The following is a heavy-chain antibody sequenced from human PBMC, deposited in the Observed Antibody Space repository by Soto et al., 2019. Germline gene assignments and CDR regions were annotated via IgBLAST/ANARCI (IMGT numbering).Heavy chain of an antibody. CDR1: GYTFTGYY. CDR3: APGSDYFDI. CDR2: INPNSGGT. J-gene: IGHJ3*02. V-gene: IGHV1-2*02. D-gene: IGHD3-10*01. Sequence: QVHLVQSGAVVKKPGASVKVSCKASGYTFTGYYMHWVRQAPGQGLEWMGWINPNSGGTNYAPKFQGRVTMSRETSISTAYMDLSRLRSDDTAIYYCAPGSDYFDIWVPGTMVTVSS.